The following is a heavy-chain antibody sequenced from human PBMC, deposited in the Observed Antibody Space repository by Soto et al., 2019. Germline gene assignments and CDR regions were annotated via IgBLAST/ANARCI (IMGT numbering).Heavy chain of an antibody. V-gene: IGHV1-8*01. CDR1: GYTFTSYD. CDR2: MNPNSGNT. D-gene: IGHD7-27*01. J-gene: IGHJ6*02. CDR3: ARTAHGANSFRRSYYYNGMDV. Sequence: QAQLVQSGAEVKKPGASVKVSCKASGYTFTSYDINWVRQATGQGLEWMGWMNPNSGNTGYAQKFQGRVTMTRNTYKNTTYMELSRLRSEDTAMSYGARTAHGANSFRRSYYYNGMDVWGQGPTVTLSS.